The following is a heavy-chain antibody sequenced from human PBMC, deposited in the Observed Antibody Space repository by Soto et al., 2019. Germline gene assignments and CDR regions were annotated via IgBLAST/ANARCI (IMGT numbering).Heavy chain of an antibody. V-gene: IGHV3-30-3*01. CDR1: GFTFSSYA. CDR2: ISYDGSNK. CDR3: AKEAEYCSGGTCYGTAFLDYFDY. Sequence: GSLRLSCAASGFTFSSYAMHWVRQAPGKGLEWVAVISYDGSNKYYADSVKGRFTISRDNSKTTLYLQMNSLRAEDTAMYYCAKEAEYCSGGTCYGTAFLDYFDYWGQGTPVTVSS. D-gene: IGHD2-15*01. J-gene: IGHJ4*02.